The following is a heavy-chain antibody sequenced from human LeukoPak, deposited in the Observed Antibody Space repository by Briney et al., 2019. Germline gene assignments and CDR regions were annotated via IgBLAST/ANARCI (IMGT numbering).Heavy chain of an antibody. V-gene: IGHV3-23*01. Sequence: GGSLRLSCAASRFTFSSYATSSGRQAPGKGLEWVSAISGSGGSTYYADSVKGRFTISRDNSKNTLYLQMNSLRAEDTPVYYCTKYWHSSGYYNGWFGPWGRGTLVTVSS. J-gene: IGHJ5*02. CDR3: TKYWHSSGYYNGWFGP. CDR2: ISGSGGST. CDR1: RFTFSSYA. D-gene: IGHD3-22*01.